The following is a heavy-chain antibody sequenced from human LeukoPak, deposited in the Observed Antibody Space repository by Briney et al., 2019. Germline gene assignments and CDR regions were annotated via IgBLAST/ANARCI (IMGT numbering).Heavy chain of an antibody. D-gene: IGHD1-26*01. CDR3: ARGGIVGALFSNWFDP. J-gene: IGHJ5*02. CDR1: GFTFSSYS. Sequence: PGGSLRLSCAASGFTFSSYSMDWVRQAPGKGLEWVSSISSSSSYIYYADSVKGRFTISRDNAKNSLYLQMNSLRAEDTAVYYCARGGIVGALFSNWFDPWGQGTLVTVSS. CDR2: ISSSSSYI. V-gene: IGHV3-21*01.